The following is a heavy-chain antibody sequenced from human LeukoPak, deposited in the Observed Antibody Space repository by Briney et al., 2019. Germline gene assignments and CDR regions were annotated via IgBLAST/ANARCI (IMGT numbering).Heavy chain of an antibody. D-gene: IGHD3-10*01. CDR2: VNPSGGST. V-gene: IGHV1-46*01. CDR1: GYTFTSYY. Sequence: GASVKVSCKASGYTFTSYYMHWVRQAPGQGLEWMGIVNPSGGSTSYAQKFQGRVTMTRDTSTSTVYMELSSLRSEDTVVYYCAGCPYGSGSYYNGDDAFDIWGQGTMVTVSS. J-gene: IGHJ3*02. CDR3: AGCPYGSGSYYNGDDAFDI.